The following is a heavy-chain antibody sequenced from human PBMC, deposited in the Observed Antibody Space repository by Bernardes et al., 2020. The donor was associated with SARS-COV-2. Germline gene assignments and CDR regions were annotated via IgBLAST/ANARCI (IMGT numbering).Heavy chain of an antibody. J-gene: IGHJ6*02. Sequence: SVKVSCKASGYTFSSYAISWVRQAPGQGLEWMGGIIPIFGTANYAQKFQGRVTITADESTSTAYMELSSLRSEDTAVYYCARAPSITIFGVVMPYGMDVWGQGTTVTVSS. V-gene: IGHV1-69*13. CDR3: ARAPSITIFGVVMPYGMDV. CDR1: GYTFSSYA. CDR2: IIPIFGTA. D-gene: IGHD3-3*01.